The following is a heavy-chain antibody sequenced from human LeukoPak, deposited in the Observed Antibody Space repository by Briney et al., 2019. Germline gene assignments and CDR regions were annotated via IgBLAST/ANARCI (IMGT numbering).Heavy chain of an antibody. CDR3: ARDVLQGGSYPYLPHDY. D-gene: IGHD1-26*01. CDR2: ISSSSSYI. CDR1: GFTFSSYS. Sequence: PGGSLRLSCAASGFTFSSYSMNWVRQAPGKGLEWVSSISSSSSYIYYADSVKGRFTFSRDNAKNSLYLQMNSLRAEDTAVYYCARDVLQGGSYPYLPHDYWGQGTLVTVSS. V-gene: IGHV3-21*01. J-gene: IGHJ4*02.